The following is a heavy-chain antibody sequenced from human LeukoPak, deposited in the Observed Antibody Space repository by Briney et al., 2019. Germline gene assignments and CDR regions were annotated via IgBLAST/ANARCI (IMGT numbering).Heavy chain of an antibody. CDR3: ARDLTLVFPDSYYYDYNAFDI. V-gene: IGHV4-4*07. CDR1: GGSISSYY. CDR2: NYTSGST. J-gene: IGHJ3*02. D-gene: IGHD3-22*01. Sequence: KPSETLSLTCTVSGGSISSYYWSWIRQPAGKGLEWIGRNYTSGSTNYNPSLLSRVTISVDTSKNQFSLTMSSVTDADTAVYYCARDLTLVFPDSYYYDYNAFDIWGQGTMVTVSS.